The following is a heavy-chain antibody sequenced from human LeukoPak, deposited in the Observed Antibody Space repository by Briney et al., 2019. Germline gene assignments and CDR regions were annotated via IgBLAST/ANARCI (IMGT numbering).Heavy chain of an antibody. CDR3: ARVGYSSGWPYFDY. V-gene: IGHV3-48*03. J-gene: IGHJ4*02. CDR1: GFTFSSYE. CDR2: ISSSGSTI. D-gene: IGHD6-19*01. Sequence: GGSLRLSCAASGFTFSSYEMNWVRQAPGKGLEWVSYISSSGSTIYYADSAKGRFTISRDNAKNSLYLQMNSLRAEDTAVYYCARVGYSSGWPYFDYWGQGTLVTVSS.